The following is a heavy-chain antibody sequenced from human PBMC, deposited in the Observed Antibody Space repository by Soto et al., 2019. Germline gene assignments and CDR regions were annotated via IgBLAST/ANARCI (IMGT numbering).Heavy chain of an antibody. J-gene: IGHJ4*02. Sequence: QVQLQESGPGLVKPSDTLSLTCAVSGYSSSSSNWWGWIRQPAGKGMEWMGYVYYSGPTYYNPSLKSRVSMSVDTYKNQFSLKLTSVTAVDTAVYYCERREIQGPSDYWGQGTLVTVSS. CDR3: ERREIQGPSDY. CDR1: GYSSSSSNW. CDR2: VYYSGPT. V-gene: IGHV4-28*01. D-gene: IGHD1-26*01.